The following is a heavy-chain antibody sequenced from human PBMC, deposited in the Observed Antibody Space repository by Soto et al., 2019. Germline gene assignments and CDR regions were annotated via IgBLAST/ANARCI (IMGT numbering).Heavy chain of an antibody. V-gene: IGHV4-30-4*01. CDR1: GGSISSGDYY. CDR2: IYYSGST. Sequence: LSRTCTVSGGSISSGDYYWIWIRQPPGKGLEWIGYIYYSGSTYYNPSLKSRVTISVDTSKNQFSLKLSSVTAADTAVYYCARTSTVVSGSNWFDPWGQGTLVTVSS. J-gene: IGHJ5*02. D-gene: IGHD4-17*01. CDR3: ARTSTVVSGSNWFDP.